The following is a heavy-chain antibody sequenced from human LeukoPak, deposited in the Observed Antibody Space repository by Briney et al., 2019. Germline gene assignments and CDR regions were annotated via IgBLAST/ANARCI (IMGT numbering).Heavy chain of an antibody. Sequence: ASVKVSCKASGGTFSSYAISWVRQAPGQGLEWMGGIIPIFGTANYAQKFQGRVTITTDESTSTAYMELSSLRSEDTAVYYCASAVPVATIGYYYYMDVWGKGTTVTVSS. V-gene: IGHV1-69*05. CDR3: ASAVPVATIGYYYYMDV. J-gene: IGHJ6*03. CDR2: IIPIFGTA. CDR1: GGTFSSYA. D-gene: IGHD5-24*01.